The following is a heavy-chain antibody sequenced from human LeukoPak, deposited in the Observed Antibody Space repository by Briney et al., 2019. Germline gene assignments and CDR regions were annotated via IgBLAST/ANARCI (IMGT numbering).Heavy chain of an antibody. Sequence: GGSLRLSCAASGFTFSDYYMSWIRQAPGKGLEWVSYISSSGSTIYYADSVKGRFTISRDNSKSTLYLQMNSLRAEDTAVYYCAKGRTDYGDYRDAFDIWGQGTMVTVSS. CDR3: AKGRTDYGDYRDAFDI. J-gene: IGHJ3*02. CDR1: GFTFSDYY. D-gene: IGHD4-17*01. CDR2: ISSSGSTI. V-gene: IGHV3-11*01.